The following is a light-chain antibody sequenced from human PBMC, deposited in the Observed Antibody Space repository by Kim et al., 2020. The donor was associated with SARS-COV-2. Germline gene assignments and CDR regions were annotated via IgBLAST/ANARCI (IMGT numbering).Light chain of an antibody. V-gene: IGKV3-20*01. J-gene: IGKJ1*01. Sequence: EIVLTQSPGTLSLSPGERATLSCRASQSVYSNYLAWYLQKPGQAPRLLIYGASSRATDIPDRFSGSGSGTDFTLTISRLQPDDFAVYYCQQYGSSWTFGPGTKVDIK. CDR3: QQYGSSWT. CDR2: GAS. CDR1: QSVYSNY.